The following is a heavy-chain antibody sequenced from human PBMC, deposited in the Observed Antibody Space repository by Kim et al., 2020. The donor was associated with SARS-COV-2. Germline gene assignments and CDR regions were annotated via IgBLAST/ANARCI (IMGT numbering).Heavy chain of an antibody. D-gene: IGHD2-15*01. Sequence: ASVKVSCKASGYTFTDYYLHWVRQAPDQGLEWMGWIIPKSGGTNYAQNFQDRVTMTRDTSISTAYMELSGLRSDDTAIYYCAKIPANIGSCCDWGQGTLITVSS. J-gene: IGHJ4*02. CDR1: GYTFTDYY. V-gene: IGHV1-2*02. CDR2: IIPKSGGT. CDR3: AKIPANIGSCCD.